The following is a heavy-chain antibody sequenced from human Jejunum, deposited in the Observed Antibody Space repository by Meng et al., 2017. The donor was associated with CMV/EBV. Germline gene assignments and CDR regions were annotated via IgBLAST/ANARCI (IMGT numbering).Heavy chain of an antibody. V-gene: IGHV2-70D*14. CDR3: VGNRGRSDLNY. D-gene: IGHD3-16*02. CDR2: LDWDDEK. Sequence: FSGFSLTTTGMRVSWIRQSPGKALEWLARLDWDDEKFYRTSLKTRLTISTDTSKNQVVLTMTNMDPVDTATYYCVGNRGRSDLNYWGQGTLVTVSS. CDR1: GFSLTTTGMR. J-gene: IGHJ4*02.